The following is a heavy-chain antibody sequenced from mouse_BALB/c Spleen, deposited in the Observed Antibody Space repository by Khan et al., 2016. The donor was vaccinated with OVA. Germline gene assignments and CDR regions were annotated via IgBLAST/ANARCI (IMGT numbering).Heavy chain of an antibody. CDR3: GRIYGGDFDY. CDR2: ISYSGNT. Sequence: EVQLVESGPGLVKPSQSLSLTCTVTGYSITTDYAWNWIRQFPGSKLEWMGHISYSGNTKYNPSLKSRISITRDTSKNQFFLQLKSVTTEDTARYYCGRIYGGDFDYWGQGTTLTVSS. V-gene: IGHV3-2*02. CDR1: GYSITTDYA. D-gene: IGHD1-1*01. J-gene: IGHJ2*01.